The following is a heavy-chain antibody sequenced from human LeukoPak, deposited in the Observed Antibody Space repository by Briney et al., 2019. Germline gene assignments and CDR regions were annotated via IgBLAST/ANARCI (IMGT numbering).Heavy chain of an antibody. CDR1: GFNFSIFA. D-gene: IGHD3-10*01. Sequence: GGSLRLSCAVSGFNFSIFAMNWVRQAPGKGLDLVSSINGVGNSTYYADSVKGRFTVSRDNSKNTLYLQMNSLRAEDTALYYCAKRGLRGNWFHPWGQGTLVTVSS. CDR2: INGVGNST. J-gene: IGHJ5*02. CDR3: AKRGLRGNWFHP. V-gene: IGHV3-23*01.